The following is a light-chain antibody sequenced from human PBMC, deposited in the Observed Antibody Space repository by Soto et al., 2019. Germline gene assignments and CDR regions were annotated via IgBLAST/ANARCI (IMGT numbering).Light chain of an antibody. J-gene: IGKJ2*01. CDR3: QQYNNWPPLYT. Sequence: EILMTQSPATLSVSPGERATLSCRASQSVSNNLAWYQQKPGQAPRLLIYGASTRATGIPARFSGSGSGTEFTLTISSLQSEDFAVYYCQQYNNWPPLYTFGQGTKLEIK. CDR2: GAS. V-gene: IGKV3-15*01. CDR1: QSVSNN.